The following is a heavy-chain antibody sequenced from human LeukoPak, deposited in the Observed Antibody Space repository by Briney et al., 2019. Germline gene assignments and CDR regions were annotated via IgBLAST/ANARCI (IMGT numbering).Heavy chain of an antibody. CDR3: ARDPYSGNYGNYYYYYMDV. Sequence: PGGSLRLSCAASGFTFNTYGMSWVRQAPGRALEWVSSITSSSTYIFYADSVKGRFTISRDNAKNSLYLQMNSLGPEDTAVYYCARDPYSGNYGNYYYYYMDVWGKGTTVTISS. V-gene: IGHV3-21*01. J-gene: IGHJ6*03. D-gene: IGHD1-26*01. CDR1: GFTFNTYG. CDR2: ITSSSTYI.